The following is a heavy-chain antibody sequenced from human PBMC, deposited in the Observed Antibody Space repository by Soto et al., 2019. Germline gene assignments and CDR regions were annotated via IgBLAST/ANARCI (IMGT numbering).Heavy chain of an antibody. CDR1: GDSFRNYY. Sequence: SETLSLTCSVSGDSFRNYYWSWIRQSPGKGLEWIGCIYYSGTTNYNPSLKSRVTLSINTPKNQFSLELSSVTAADTAVYYCAPPSVPNFSPFALGALGPLVTVPS. J-gene: IGHJ4*02. CDR2: IYYSGTT. V-gene: IGHV4-59*01. CDR3: APPSVPNFSPFAL. D-gene: IGHD2-8*01.